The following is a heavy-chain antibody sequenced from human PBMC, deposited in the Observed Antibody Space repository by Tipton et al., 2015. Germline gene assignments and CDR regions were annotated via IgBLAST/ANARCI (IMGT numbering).Heavy chain of an antibody. V-gene: IGHV4-39*01. J-gene: IGHJ3*02. Sequence: TLSLTCTVSGGSISSSSNYWGWIRQPPGKGLEWIGSIYYSGSTYYSPSLKSRVTISVDTSKNQFSLKLRSMTAADTAVYFCARQTTLEYYDSAGYYFRGHAFDIWGQGAMVTVS. CDR3: ARQTTLEYYDSAGYYFRGHAFDI. CDR1: GGSISSSSNY. D-gene: IGHD3-22*01. CDR2: IYYSGST.